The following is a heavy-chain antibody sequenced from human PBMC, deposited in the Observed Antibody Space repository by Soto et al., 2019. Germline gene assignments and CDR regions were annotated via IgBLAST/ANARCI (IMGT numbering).Heavy chain of an antibody. CDR3: ARGRYGDY. J-gene: IGHJ4*02. V-gene: IGHV1-18*01. CDR2: ISAHNGNT. D-gene: IGHD1-1*01. Sequence: QVHLVQSGAEVKKPGASVKVSCKGSGYDFTTYGITWVRQAPGQGLEWMAWISAHNGNTDYAQKLQGRVTVTRDTSTSKSYMELRSLRSDVTAMYYCARGRYGDYWGQGALVTVSS. CDR1: GYDFTTYG.